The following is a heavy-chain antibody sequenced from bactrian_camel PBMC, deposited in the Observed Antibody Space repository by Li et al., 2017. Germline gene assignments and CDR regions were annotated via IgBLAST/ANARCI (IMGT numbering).Heavy chain of an antibody. CDR1: GFTFSSYY. CDR3: ATDGPGGGASWVNFNY. J-gene: IGHJ4*01. D-gene: IGHD6*01. Sequence: VQLVESGGGLVQPGGSLRLSCAASGFTFSSYYMSWVRQAPGRGLEWVSSIASDGSNTYYADSVKGRFTISRDNAKNTVYLQMNSLKSEDTALYYCATDGPGGGASWVNFNYWGQGTQVTVS. CDR2: IASDGSNT. V-gene: IGHV3-2*01.